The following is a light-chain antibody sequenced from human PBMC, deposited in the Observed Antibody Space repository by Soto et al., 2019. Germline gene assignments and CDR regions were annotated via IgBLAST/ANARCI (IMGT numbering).Light chain of an antibody. CDR1: QSVSNNF. CDR2: GAS. J-gene: IGKJ4*01. V-gene: IGKV3-20*01. Sequence: EIVLTQSPGTLSLSPGERATLSCRASQSVSNNFLAWYQQKPGQAPRLLIYGASSRATGFPDRFSGSGSGTDFTITISSLEPEDFAVYYCQKYGRSPLTFGGGTTVDIK. CDR3: QKYGRSPLT.